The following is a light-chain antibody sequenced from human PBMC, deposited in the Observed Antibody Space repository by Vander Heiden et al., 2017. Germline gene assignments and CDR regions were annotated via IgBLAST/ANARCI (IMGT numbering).Light chain of an antibody. Sequence: EIQHTQPPSSLSASVGDRVTITCRASQGISNYLAWYQQKPGKVPKLLIYAASTLQSGVPSRFSGSGSGTDFTLTISSLQPEDVATYYCQKYNSAPWTFGQGTKVEIK. CDR1: QGISNY. CDR3: QKYNSAPWT. CDR2: AAS. J-gene: IGKJ1*01. V-gene: IGKV1-27*01.